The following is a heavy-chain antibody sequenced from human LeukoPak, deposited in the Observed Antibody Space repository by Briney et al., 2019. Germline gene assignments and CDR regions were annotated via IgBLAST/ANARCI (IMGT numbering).Heavy chain of an antibody. Sequence: GGSLRLPCAASGFTFSSYAMSWVRQAPGKGLEWVSAISGSGGSTYYADSVKGRFTISRDNSRNTLYLQMNSRRADDTAVYYCAKDARRYSGWYFFDHWGQGTLVTVSS. CDR2: ISGSGGST. V-gene: IGHV3-23*01. CDR3: AKDARRYSGWYFFDH. J-gene: IGHJ4*02. CDR1: GFTFSSYA. D-gene: IGHD6-19*01.